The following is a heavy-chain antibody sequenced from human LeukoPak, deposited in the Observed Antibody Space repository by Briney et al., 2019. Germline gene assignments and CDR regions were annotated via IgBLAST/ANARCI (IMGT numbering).Heavy chain of an antibody. Sequence: PSETLSLTCTVSGGSITSSSYYWGWIRQPPGKGLEWIGIIYYSGGTYYNPSLKSRVTISVDTSKNQFSLKLSSVTAADTAVYYCASMVRGVIVPYDAFDIWGQGTMVTVSS. CDR1: GGSITSSSYY. CDR3: ASMVRGVIVPYDAFDI. V-gene: IGHV4-39*01. CDR2: IYYSGGT. D-gene: IGHD3-10*01. J-gene: IGHJ3*02.